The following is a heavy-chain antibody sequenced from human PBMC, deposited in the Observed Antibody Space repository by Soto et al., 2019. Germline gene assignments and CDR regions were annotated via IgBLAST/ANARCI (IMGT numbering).Heavy chain of an antibody. CDR3: ARDLTYCSSTSCYLPYMDV. Sequence: QVQLVQSGAEVKKPGSSVKVSCEASGGTFSSYAISWVRQAPGQGLEWMGGIIPIFGTANYAQKFQGRVTITADESTSTAYMELSSLRSEDTAVYYCARDLTYCSSTSCYLPYMDVWGQGTTVTVSS. CDR1: GGTFSSYA. CDR2: IIPIFGTA. J-gene: IGHJ6*02. V-gene: IGHV1-69*01. D-gene: IGHD2-2*01.